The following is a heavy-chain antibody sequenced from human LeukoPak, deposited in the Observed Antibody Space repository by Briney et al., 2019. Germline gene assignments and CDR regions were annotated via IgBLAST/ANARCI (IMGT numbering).Heavy chain of an antibody. CDR3: AKAGVSTVTIQLN. CDR1: GFTFSSYG. V-gene: IGHV3-33*06. CDR2: IWYDGSNK. D-gene: IGHD4-17*01. Sequence: GSPRLSCAASGFTFSSYGMHWVRQAPGKGLEWVAVIWYDGSNKYYADSVKGRFTISRDNSKNTLYLQMNSLTADDTAVYYCAKAGVSTVTIQLNWGQGTLVTVSS. J-gene: IGHJ4*02.